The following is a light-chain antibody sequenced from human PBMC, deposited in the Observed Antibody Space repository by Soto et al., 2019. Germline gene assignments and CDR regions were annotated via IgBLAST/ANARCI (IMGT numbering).Light chain of an antibody. J-gene: IGKJ5*01. CDR2: ATS. CDR1: QDISSW. Sequence: DILMTQSPSSVSASVGDRVTIACRASQDISSWLAWYQQTPGRVPKLLIYATSKLQPGVPTRFSGSGSGTNFTLNISSLHPADFETYYCQQANSFPITFGQGTRLETK. V-gene: IGKV1-12*01. CDR3: QQANSFPIT.